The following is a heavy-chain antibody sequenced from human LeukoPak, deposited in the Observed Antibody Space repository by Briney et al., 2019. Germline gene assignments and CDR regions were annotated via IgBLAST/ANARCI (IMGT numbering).Heavy chain of an antibody. D-gene: IGHD4-17*01. CDR1: GGSISSYY. V-gene: IGHV4-59*01. Sequence: SETLSLTCTVSGGSISSYYWSWIRQPPGKGLEWIGYIYYSGSTNHNPSLKSRVIISIDTSKNQFSLKLSSVTAADTAVYYCARYHWADGGTPYNWFDPWGQGTLVTVSS. CDR3: ARYHWADGGTPYNWFDP. CDR2: IYYSGST. J-gene: IGHJ5*02.